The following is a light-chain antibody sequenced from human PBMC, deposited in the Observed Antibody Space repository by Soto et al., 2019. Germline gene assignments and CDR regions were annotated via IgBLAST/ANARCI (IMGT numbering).Light chain of an antibody. CDR1: SSNIGITN. J-gene: IGLJ2*01. CDR2: RNN. V-gene: IGLV1-47*01. CDR3: GLWDDSLSGVV. Sequence: QSVLIQAPSASGTPGQRVTISCSGSSSNIGITNVYWYQHVPGTTPKLLIYRNNQRPSGVPGRFSGSKSGSSASLAISGLRSEDEGIYTCGLWDDSLSGVVFGGGTKLTVL.